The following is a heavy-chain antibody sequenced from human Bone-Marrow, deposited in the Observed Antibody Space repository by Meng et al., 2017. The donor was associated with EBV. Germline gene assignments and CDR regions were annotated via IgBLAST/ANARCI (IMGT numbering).Heavy chain of an antibody. CDR1: GYTFTSYA. Sequence: QVQLVQSGAEVKKPGASVKVSCKASGYTFTSYAMHWVRQAPGQRLEWMGWISAGNGNTKYSQKFQGRVTITRDTSASTAYMELSSLRSEDTAVYFCARVTSDGDFDYWGQGVLVTVSS. V-gene: IGHV1-3*01. CDR3: ARVTSDGDFDY. J-gene: IGHJ4*02. CDR2: ISAGNGNT.